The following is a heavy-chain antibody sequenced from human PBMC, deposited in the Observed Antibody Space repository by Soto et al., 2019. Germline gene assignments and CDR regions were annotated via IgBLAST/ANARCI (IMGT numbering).Heavy chain of an antibody. CDR3: AKSGRDTCYSRADY. D-gene: IGHD2-15*01. V-gene: IGHV3-23*01. CDR2: ICGSGGST. CDR1: GFTFSSFA. Sequence: PGGSLRLSCAASGFTFSSFAMNWVRQAPGKGLEWVSVICGSGGSTYYADSVKGRFTISRDNSKNTLYLQMTGLRAEDTAVYYCAKSGRDTCYSRADYWGQGALVTVSS. J-gene: IGHJ4*02.